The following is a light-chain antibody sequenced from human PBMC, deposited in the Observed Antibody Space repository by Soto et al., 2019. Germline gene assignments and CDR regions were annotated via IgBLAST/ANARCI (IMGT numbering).Light chain of an antibody. CDR1: SGSVSTTYY. J-gene: IGLJ7*01. CDR3: VLYMGRGIWV. CDR2: STS. Sequence: QTVVTQEPSFSVSPGGTVTLTCGLRSGSVSTTYYPSWSQKTPGQAPRTLIYSTSSRSSGVPDRFSGSILGNKAALTITGAQADDESDYYCVLYMGRGIWVFGGGTQLTVL. V-gene: IGLV8-61*01.